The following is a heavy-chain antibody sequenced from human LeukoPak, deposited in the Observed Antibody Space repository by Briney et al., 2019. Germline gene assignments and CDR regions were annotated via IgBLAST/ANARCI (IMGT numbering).Heavy chain of an antibody. CDR2: INPNSGGT. CDR3: ARDCKAAVLFDY. J-gene: IGHJ4*02. V-gene: IGHV1-2*02. Sequence: GASVKVSCKASGYTFAGYYMHWVRQAPGQGLEWMGWINPNSGGTNYAQKFQGRVTMTRDTSISTAYMELSRLRSDDTAVYYCARDCKAAVLFDYWGQGTLVTVSS. CDR1: GYTFAGYY. D-gene: IGHD6-13*01.